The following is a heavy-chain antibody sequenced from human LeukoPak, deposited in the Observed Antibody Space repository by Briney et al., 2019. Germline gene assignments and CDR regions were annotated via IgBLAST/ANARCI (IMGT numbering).Heavy chain of an antibody. CDR1: GYTFTSYD. J-gene: IGHJ4*02. CDR3: ARVRGYCSSTSCYQFGY. V-gene: IGHV1-8*01. Sequence: ASVRVSCKASGYTFTSYDINWVRQAPGEGLEWMGWMNPKSGNTDYAQTFQGRVTINRNSTRSTAYMELSSLTSEDTAVYYCARVRGYCSSTSCYQFGYWGQGTLVTVSS. CDR2: MNPKSGNT. D-gene: IGHD2-2*01.